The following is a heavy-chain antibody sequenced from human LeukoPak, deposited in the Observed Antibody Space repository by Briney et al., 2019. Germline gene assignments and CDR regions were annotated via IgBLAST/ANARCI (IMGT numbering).Heavy chain of an antibody. V-gene: IGHV4-59*01. CDR2: IYYTGST. J-gene: IGHJ4*02. CDR3: ARSGGTWSYNY. CDR1: GCSISSYY. Sequence: TSETLSLTCTVSGCSISSYYWSWIRQPPGKGLEWIGYIYYTGSTIYNPSLKSRVTISVDTSKTQFSLKLRSVTAADTAVYYCARSGGTWSYNYWGQGTLVIVSS. D-gene: IGHD1-26*01.